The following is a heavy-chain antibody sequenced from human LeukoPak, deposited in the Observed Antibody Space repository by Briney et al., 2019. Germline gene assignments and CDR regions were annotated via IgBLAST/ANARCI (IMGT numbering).Heavy chain of an antibody. CDR3: VRDPHIVVVPAARVYYFDY. CDR2: IYSGGST. CDR1: GFTFSSYS. Sequence: PGGSLRLSCAASGFTFSSYSMNWVRQAPGKGLEWVSVIYSGGSTYYADSVKGRFTISRDDAKNSLYLQMDSLRAEDTAVYYCVRDPHIVVVPAARVYYFDYWGQGTLVTVSS. D-gene: IGHD2-2*01. J-gene: IGHJ4*02. V-gene: IGHV3-66*01.